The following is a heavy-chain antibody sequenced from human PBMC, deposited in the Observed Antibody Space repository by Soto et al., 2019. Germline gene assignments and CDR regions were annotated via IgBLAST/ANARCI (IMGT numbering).Heavy chain of an antibody. CDR2: IYYSGST. D-gene: IGHD3-10*01. V-gene: IGHV4-59*01. CDR1: GGSISSYY. Sequence: PSETLSLTCTVSGGSISSYYWSWIRQPPGKGLEWIGYIYYSGSTNYNPSLKSRVTISVDTSKNQFSLKLSSVTAADTAVYYCARLVTMVRGVIISWFDPWGQGTLVTVSS. CDR3: ARLVTMVRGVIISWFDP. J-gene: IGHJ5*02.